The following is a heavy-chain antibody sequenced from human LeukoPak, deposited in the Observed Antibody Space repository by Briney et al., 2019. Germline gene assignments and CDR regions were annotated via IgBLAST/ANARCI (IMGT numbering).Heavy chain of an antibody. V-gene: IGHV4-59*11. D-gene: IGHD3-10*01. CDR2: IYYSGST. J-gene: IGHJ6*03. Sequence: SETLSLTCNVSGGSISSHYWSWIRQPPGKGLEWIGYIYYSGSTNYNPSLKSRVTISVDTSKNQFSLKLSSVTAADTAVYYCARGPPLGVVQYYYGSGSPNYYYMDVWGKGTTVTVSS. CDR3: ARGPPLGVVQYYYGSGSPNYYYMDV. CDR1: GGSISSHY.